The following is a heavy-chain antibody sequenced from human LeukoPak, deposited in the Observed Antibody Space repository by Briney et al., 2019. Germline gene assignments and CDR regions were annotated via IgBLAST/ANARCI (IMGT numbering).Heavy chain of an antibody. D-gene: IGHD2-2*01. Sequence: GGSLRLSCAASGFTFTTYDIHWVRQAPGKGLEWEAVISSDGSSKYYADSVKGRFAISRDNSKNTLYLQMNSLRAEDTAVYYCARHLSSTADHWGQGTLVTVSS. CDR2: ISSDGSSK. J-gene: IGHJ4*02. V-gene: IGHV3-30*09. CDR1: GFTFTTYD. CDR3: ARHLSSTADH.